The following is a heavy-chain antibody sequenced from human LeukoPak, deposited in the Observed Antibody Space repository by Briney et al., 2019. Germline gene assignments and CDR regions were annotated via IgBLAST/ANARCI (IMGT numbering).Heavy chain of an antibody. CDR3: VKDHEQWLCDC. V-gene: IGHV3-30*18. Sequence: GGSLRLSCAASGFTFSSYGMHWVRQAPGKGLEWVAVISYDGSNKYYADSVKGRFTISRDNSKNTLYLQMNSLRAEDTAVYYCVKDHEQWLCDCWGQGTLVTVSS. CDR2: ISYDGSNK. D-gene: IGHD6-19*01. J-gene: IGHJ4*02. CDR1: GFTFSSYG.